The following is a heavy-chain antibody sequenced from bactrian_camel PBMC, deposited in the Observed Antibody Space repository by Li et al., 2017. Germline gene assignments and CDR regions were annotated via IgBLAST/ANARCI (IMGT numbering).Heavy chain of an antibody. CDR1: GFTFSSAY. J-gene: IGHJ4*01. D-gene: IGHD4*01. V-gene: IGHV3S5*01. CDR2: IRNDGSDT. Sequence: QLVESGGGLVQPGGSLRLSCAASGFTFSSAYMLWVRQAPGKGLEWVSTIRNDGSDTFYADSVRGRFTISHDAAKNTLYLQMDNLQPEDTARYYCAADGGLLAKMCGQWGQGTQVTVS. CDR3: AADGGLLAKMCGQ.